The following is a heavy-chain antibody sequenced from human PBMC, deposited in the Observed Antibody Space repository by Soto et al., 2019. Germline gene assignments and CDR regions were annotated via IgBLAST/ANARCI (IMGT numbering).Heavy chain of an antibody. CDR3: AFNSGSGSYYFDY. Sequence: EVQLLESGGGLVQPGGSLRLSCAASGFTFSSYAMWWVRQAPGKGLECVSAISGGGETTYYADSVKGRFTISRDNSKNTVYLQMNSLRAEYTAVYYCAFNSGSGSYYFDYWGQGTLVTVSS. V-gene: IGHV3-23*01. CDR1: GFTFSSYA. D-gene: IGHD3-10*01. CDR2: ISGGGETT. J-gene: IGHJ4*02.